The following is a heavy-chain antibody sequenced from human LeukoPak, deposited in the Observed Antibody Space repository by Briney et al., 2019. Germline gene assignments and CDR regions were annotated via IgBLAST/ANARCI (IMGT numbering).Heavy chain of an antibody. CDR2: INTNTGNP. CDR3: ARVSRVRYYDSSPHNWGAFDI. J-gene: IGHJ3*02. Sequence: ASVKVSCKASGYTFTSYAMNWVRQAPGQGLEWMGWINTNTGNPTYAQGFTGRFVFSLDTSVSTAYLQISSLKAEDTAVYYCARVSRVRYYDSSPHNWGAFDIWGQGTMVTVSS. V-gene: IGHV7-4-1*02. CDR1: GYTFTSYA. D-gene: IGHD3-22*01.